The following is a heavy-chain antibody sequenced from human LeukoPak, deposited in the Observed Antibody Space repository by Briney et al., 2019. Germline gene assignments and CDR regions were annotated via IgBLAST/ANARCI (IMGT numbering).Heavy chain of an antibody. CDR3: ARNLQYCSGGSCYKMVDY. CDR2: INPSGGST. D-gene: IGHD2-15*01. V-gene: IGHV1-46*01. CDR1: GYTFTSYY. Sequence: ASVKVSCKASGYTFTSYYMHWVRQASGQGLEWMGIINPSGGSTSYAQKFQGRVTMTRDMSTCTVYMELSSLRSEDTAVYYCARNLQYCSGGSCYKMVDYWGQGTLVTVSS. J-gene: IGHJ4*02.